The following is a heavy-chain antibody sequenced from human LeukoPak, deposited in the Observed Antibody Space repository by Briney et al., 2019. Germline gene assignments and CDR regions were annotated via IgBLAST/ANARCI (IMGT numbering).Heavy chain of an antibody. CDR1: GFTFSSYW. J-gene: IGHJ4*02. CDR2: IKQDGSEK. D-gene: IGHD3-10*01. Sequence: GGSLRLSCAASGFTFSSYWMSWVRQAPGKGLEWVANIKQDGSEKYYVDSVKGRFTISRDNAKNSLYLQMNSLRAEDTAVYYCARGPYYYGSGSYSTFDYWGQGTLVTVSS. CDR3: ARGPYYYGSGSYSTFDY. V-gene: IGHV3-7*01.